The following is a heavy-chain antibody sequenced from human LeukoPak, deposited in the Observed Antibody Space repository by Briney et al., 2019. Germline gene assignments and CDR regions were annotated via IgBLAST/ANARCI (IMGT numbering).Heavy chain of an antibody. CDR3: AIGCSVVAARLDY. D-gene: IGHD2-15*01. CDR2: IYYSGST. J-gene: IGHJ4*02. CDR1: GGSISSYY. Sequence: SETLCLTCTASGGSISSYYWSWVRQPPGKGLEWIGYIYYSGSTNYNPPLKSRVTISVDTYKNQFSLKLSSVDAGDTAVYYCAIGCSVVAARLDYWGQGTLVTVPS. V-gene: IGHV4-59*01.